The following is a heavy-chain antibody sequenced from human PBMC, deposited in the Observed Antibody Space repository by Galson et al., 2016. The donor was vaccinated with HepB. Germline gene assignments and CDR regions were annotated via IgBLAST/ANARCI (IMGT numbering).Heavy chain of an antibody. CDR2: VNPVNGDT. CDR3: ARQPTSTSVNYYQLDF. CDR1: GYTFTSYA. V-gene: IGHV1-3*01. Sequence: SCKASGYTFTSYAIHWVRQAPGQRLEWMGWVNPVNGDTNYSPKFQGRLTMTSDTSANTAYLDLSSLGSEDTSMYYCARQPTSTSVNYYQLDFWGQGTLDTVSS. D-gene: IGHD3-10*01. J-gene: IGHJ4*02.